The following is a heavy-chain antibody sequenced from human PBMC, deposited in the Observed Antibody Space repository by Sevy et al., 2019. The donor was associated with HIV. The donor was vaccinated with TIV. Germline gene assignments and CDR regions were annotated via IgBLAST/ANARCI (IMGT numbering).Heavy chain of an antibody. V-gene: IGHV4-59*01. CDR3: VRGESSGWIEYYFDY. D-gene: IGHD6-19*01. J-gene: IGHJ4*02. CDR2: IYYSGCT. Sequence: SETLSLTCTVSGGSISSYYWSWIRQPPGKGLEWIGYIYYSGCTNYNPSLKSRVTISVDTSKNPFSLKLSSVTAADTAVYYCVRGESSGWIEYYFDYWGQGTLVTVSS. CDR1: GGSISSYY.